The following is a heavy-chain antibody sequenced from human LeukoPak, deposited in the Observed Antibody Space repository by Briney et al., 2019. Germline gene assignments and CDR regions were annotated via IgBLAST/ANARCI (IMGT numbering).Heavy chain of an antibody. CDR1: GFTFSSYS. V-gene: IGHV3-21*01. J-gene: IGHJ4*02. D-gene: IGHD5-18*01. Sequence: GGSLRLSCAASGFTFSSYSMNWVRQAPGKGLEWVSSINILSNYIYYADSVKGRFTISRDNAKNTLYLQMNSLRAEDTAVYYCARVWENSHGYGYWGQGTLVTVSS. CDR3: ARVWENSHGYGY. CDR2: INILSNYI.